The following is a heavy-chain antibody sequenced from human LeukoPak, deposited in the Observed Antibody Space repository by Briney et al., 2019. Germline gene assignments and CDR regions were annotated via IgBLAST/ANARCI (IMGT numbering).Heavy chain of an antibody. V-gene: IGHV1-18*04. D-gene: IGHD3-10*01. Sequence: ASVKVSCKASGYTFTSYGISWVRQAPGQGLEWMGWISAYNGNTNYAQKLQGRVTMTTDTSTSTAYMELRSLRSDDTAVYYCASDLDTLLWFGELLIAAFDYWGQGTLVTVSS. CDR1: GYTFTSYG. CDR3: ASDLDTLLWFGELLIAAFDY. J-gene: IGHJ4*02. CDR2: ISAYNGNT.